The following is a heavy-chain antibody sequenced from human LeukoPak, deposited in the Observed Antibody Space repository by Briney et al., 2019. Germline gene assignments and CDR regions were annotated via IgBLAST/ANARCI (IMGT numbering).Heavy chain of an antibody. D-gene: IGHD1-26*01. Sequence: TSETLSLTCTVSGGSIRSSSYYWGWIRQPPGKGLEWIGEINHSGSTNYNPSLKSRVTISVDTSKNQSSLKLSSVTAADTAVYYCARRWELFVWMDVWGKGTTVTISS. V-gene: IGHV4-39*07. J-gene: IGHJ6*04. CDR3: ARRWELFVWMDV. CDR1: GGSIRSSSYY. CDR2: INHSGST.